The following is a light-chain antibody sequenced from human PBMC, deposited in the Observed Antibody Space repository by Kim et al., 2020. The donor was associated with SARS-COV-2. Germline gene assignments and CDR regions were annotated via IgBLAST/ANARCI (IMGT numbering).Light chain of an antibody. Sequence: QSARTQPACVYGTHGQSITISCTGTNSDIGGYNFVSWYQQHPGKAPKLLIYDVLDRPSGISNRFSGSKSGNTASLTISGLQAEDEADYYCTSYPSSDTLVFGGGTQLTVL. CDR2: DVL. J-gene: IGLJ2*01. CDR3: TSYPSSDTLV. V-gene: IGLV2-14*03. CDR1: NSDIGGYNF.